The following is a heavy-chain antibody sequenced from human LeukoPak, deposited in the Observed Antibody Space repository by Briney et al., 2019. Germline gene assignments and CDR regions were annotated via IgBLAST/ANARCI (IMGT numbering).Heavy chain of an antibody. CDR3: ATPFRGATVWYFDL. V-gene: IGHV3-30*02. D-gene: IGHD4-17*01. CDR2: IRYDGSNK. Sequence: GGSLRLSCAASGFTFSSYGMHWVRQAPGKGLEWVAFIRYDGSNKYYADSVKGRFTISRDNSKNTLYLQMNSLRAEDTAVYYCATPFRGATVWYFDLWGRGTLVTVSS. J-gene: IGHJ2*01. CDR1: GFTFSSYG.